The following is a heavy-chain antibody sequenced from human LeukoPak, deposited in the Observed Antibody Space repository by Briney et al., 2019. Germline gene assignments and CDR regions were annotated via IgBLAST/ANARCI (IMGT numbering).Heavy chain of an antibody. J-gene: IGHJ4*02. CDR1: GFTFSSYS. CDR2: ISSSSSYI. CDR3: ARVGIYGDYGRYFDY. D-gene: IGHD4-17*01. Sequence: GGSLRLSCAASGFTFSSYSMNWVRQAPGKGLEWVSSISSSSSYIYHADSVKGRLTISRDNAKNSLYLQMNSLRAEDTALYYCARVGIYGDYGRYFDYWGQGTLVTVSS. V-gene: IGHV3-21*04.